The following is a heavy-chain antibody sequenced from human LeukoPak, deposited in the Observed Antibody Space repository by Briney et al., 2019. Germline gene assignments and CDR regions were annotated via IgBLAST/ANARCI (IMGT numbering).Heavy chain of an antibody. J-gene: IGHJ4*02. Sequence: PSETLSLTCTVSGGSISSYYWSWLRQPPGKGLEWIGYIYYSGSTNYNPSLKSRVTISVDTPKNQFSLKLSSVTAADTAVYYCARLMTTVTTSDYWGQGTLVTVSS. CDR1: GGSISSYY. V-gene: IGHV4-59*01. CDR3: ARLMTTVTTSDY. D-gene: IGHD4-17*01. CDR2: IYYSGST.